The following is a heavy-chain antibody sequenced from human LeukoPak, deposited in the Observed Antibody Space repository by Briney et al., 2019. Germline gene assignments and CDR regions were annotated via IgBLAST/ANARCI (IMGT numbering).Heavy chain of an antibody. D-gene: IGHD2-15*01. Sequence: PGGSLRLSCAASGFTFSSYSFNWVRQAPGRGLEWVSCISSSTSYIYYADSVRGRFTISRDNAKNSLYLQMNSLRAEDTALYYCARVWEYCSGGSCSLYGIDVWGQGTTVTVSS. CDR2: ISSSTSYI. CDR3: ARVWEYCSGGSCSLYGIDV. CDR1: GFTFSSYS. J-gene: IGHJ6*02. V-gene: IGHV3-21*04.